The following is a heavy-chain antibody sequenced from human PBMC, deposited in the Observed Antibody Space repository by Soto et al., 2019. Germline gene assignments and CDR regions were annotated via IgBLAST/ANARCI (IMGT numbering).Heavy chain of an antibody. D-gene: IGHD3-9*01. Sequence: ASVKVSCKASGYTFASYAISWMRQAPGQGLEWMGWISGYNGNTKYAQKLQGRVTMTTDTSTSTAYMELRSLRSDDTAVYYCARSDQYFDWLPQSPYYFDYWGQGTLVTVSS. J-gene: IGHJ4*02. CDR2: ISGYNGNT. V-gene: IGHV1-18*01. CDR1: GYTFASYA. CDR3: ARSDQYFDWLPQSPYYFDY.